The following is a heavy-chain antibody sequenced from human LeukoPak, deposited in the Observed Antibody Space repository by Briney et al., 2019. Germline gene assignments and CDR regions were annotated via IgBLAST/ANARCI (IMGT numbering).Heavy chain of an antibody. V-gene: IGHV1-46*01. J-gene: IGHJ3*02. Sequence: ASVKVSCKASGYTFTSYYMHWVRQAPGQGLEWMGIINPSGGSTSYAQKFQGRVTMTRDTSTSTVYMELSSLRSEDTAVYYCARDPSVVVVAAEPTTDAFDIWGQGTMVTVSS. CDR1: GYTFTSYY. CDR3: ARDPSVVVVAAEPTTDAFDI. CDR2: INPSGGST. D-gene: IGHD2-15*01.